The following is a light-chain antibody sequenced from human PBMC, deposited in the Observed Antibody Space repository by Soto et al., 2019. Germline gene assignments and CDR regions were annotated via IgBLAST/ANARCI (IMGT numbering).Light chain of an antibody. V-gene: IGLV1-47*01. CDR3: AAWDDSHYV. CDR2: RNN. Sequence: QSVLTQPPSASGTPGQRVTFSCSGSSSNIGSNYVYWYQQLPGTAPKLLIYRNNQRPSGVPARFSGSKSGTSASLAISGLRSEDEADYYCAAWDDSHYVFGTGTKVTVL. J-gene: IGLJ1*01. CDR1: SSNIGSNY.